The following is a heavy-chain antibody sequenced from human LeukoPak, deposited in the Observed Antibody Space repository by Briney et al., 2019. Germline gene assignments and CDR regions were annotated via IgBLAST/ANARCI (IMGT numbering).Heavy chain of an antibody. Sequence: SGPALVKPTQTLTLTCTFSGFSLSTSGMRVSWIRQPPGKALEWLAPTEWDDDKVYSTSLNTRLTITKATSKNQVVLTMTNMDPVDTATYYCARGRDFDAFDIWGQGTMVTVSS. CDR2: TEWDDDK. CDR1: GFSLSTSGMR. CDR3: ARGRDFDAFDI. V-gene: IGHV2-70*04. D-gene: IGHD5-24*01. J-gene: IGHJ3*02.